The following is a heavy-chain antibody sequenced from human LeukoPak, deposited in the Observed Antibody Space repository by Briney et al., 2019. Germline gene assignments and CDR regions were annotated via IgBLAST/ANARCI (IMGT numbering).Heavy chain of an antibody. Sequence: ASVKVSCKASGYTFTSYGISWVRQAPGQGLEWMGWISAYNGNTNYAQKRQGRGTMTTDTSTSTAYMELRSLRSDDTAVSYCARDIDVLRYFDWLWDCYYFDYWGQGTLVTVSS. CDR1: GYTFTSYG. J-gene: IGHJ4*02. CDR3: ARDIDVLRYFDWLWDCYYFDY. V-gene: IGHV1-18*04. CDR2: ISAYNGNT. D-gene: IGHD3-9*01.